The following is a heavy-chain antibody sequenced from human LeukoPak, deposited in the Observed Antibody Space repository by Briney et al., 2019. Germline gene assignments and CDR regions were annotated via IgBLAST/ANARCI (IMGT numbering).Heavy chain of an antibody. CDR1: GFTFSSYW. J-gene: IGHJ3*02. CDR3: ARESDYLFGAFDI. V-gene: IGHV3-74*01. Sequence: GGSLRLSCAASGFTFSSYWMHWVRQAPGKGLVWVSRINSDGSSTSYADSVKGRFTTSRDNAKNTLYLQMNSLRAEDTAVYYCARESDYLFGAFDIWGQGTMVTVSS. CDR2: INSDGSST. D-gene: IGHD1-26*01.